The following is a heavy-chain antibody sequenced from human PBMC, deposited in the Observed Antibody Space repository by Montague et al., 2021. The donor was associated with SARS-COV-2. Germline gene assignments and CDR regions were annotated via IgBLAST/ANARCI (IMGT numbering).Heavy chain of an antibody. CDR2: IYYSGNT. Sequence: TLSLTCIVSSDSISSGGYYWSWIRQHPGKGLEWIGYIYYSGNTYYNPSLKSRVTMSVDTTKNQLSLTLNSVTAADTAVYYCAGGPSRLATQEFYFGYWGQGTLVSVSS. D-gene: IGHD5-24*01. V-gene: IGHV4-31*03. CDR3: AGGPSRLATQEFYFGY. CDR1: SDSISSGGYY. J-gene: IGHJ4*02.